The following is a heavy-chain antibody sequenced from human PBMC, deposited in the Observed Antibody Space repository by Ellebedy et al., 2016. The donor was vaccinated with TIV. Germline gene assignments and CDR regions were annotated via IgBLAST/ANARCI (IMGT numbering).Heavy chain of an antibody. J-gene: IGHJ4*02. Sequence: GESLKISCAAFGFRLSDYGIHWVRQAPDKGLEWVGKIWYDGTNKYYADSVKGRFTFSRDTSKNTLYLQMNSLRVEDTALYFCARDYDGYNHVPGYWGRGTLVTVSS. CDR1: GFRLSDYG. V-gene: IGHV3-33*01. CDR3: ARDYDGYNHVPGY. D-gene: IGHD5-24*01. CDR2: IWYDGTNK.